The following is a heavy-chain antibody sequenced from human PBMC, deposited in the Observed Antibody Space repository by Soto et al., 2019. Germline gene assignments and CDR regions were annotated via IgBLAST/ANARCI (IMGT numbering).Heavy chain of an antibody. V-gene: IGHV3-23*01. Sequence: GRPLRLSCAAAGFTLSSYAMILVRQAPGKGLEWVSAISGSGGSTYYADSVKGRFTISRDNSKNTLYLQMNSLRAEDTAVYYCAKDFVRFLEWLTHPNYGMGVWGQGTTVTVSS. CDR3: AKDFVRFLEWLTHPNYGMGV. J-gene: IGHJ6*02. CDR2: ISGSGGST. D-gene: IGHD3-3*01. CDR1: GFTLSSYA.